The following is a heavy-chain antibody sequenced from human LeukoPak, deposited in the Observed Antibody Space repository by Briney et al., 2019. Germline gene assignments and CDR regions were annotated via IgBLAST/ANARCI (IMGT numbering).Heavy chain of an antibody. V-gene: IGHV4-34*01. Sequence: SDPLSLPCALCGGPFSVYYWICIRQPPGKGREWIGEIYHSGSPNHNPSLKSRVTISVDTSKNQFSLELSSVTAADQAVLFCARVAPNYGSGSYYDYCGMDVWGQGTTVTVSS. CDR3: ARVAPNYGSGSYYDYCGMDV. D-gene: IGHD3-10*01. CDR2: IYHSGSP. J-gene: IGHJ6*02. CDR1: GGPFSVYY.